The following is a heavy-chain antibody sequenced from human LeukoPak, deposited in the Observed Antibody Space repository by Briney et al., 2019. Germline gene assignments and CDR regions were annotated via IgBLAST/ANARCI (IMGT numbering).Heavy chain of an antibody. D-gene: IGHD3-16*01. CDR2: INHSGST. CDR1: GGSFSGYY. CDR3: ARGRGGSDGGWDFDY. J-gene: IGHJ4*02. V-gene: IGHV4-34*01. Sequence: PSETLSLTCAVYGGSFSGYYWSWIRQPPGKGLEWIGEINHSGSTNYNPSLKSRVTISVDTSKNQFSLKLSSVTAADTAVYYCARGRGGSDGGWDFDYWGQGTLVTVSS.